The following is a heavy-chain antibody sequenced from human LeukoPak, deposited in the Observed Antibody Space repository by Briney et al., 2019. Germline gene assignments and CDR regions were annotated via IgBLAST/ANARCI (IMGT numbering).Heavy chain of an antibody. V-gene: IGHV4-4*02. J-gene: IGHJ6*04. D-gene: IGHD4-17*01. CDR2: IYHSGST. CDR1: GGSISSSNW. Sequence: PSETLSLTCAVSGGSISSSNWWSWVRQPPGRGLEWIGEIYHSGSTNYNPSLKSRVTISVDKSKNQFSLKLSSVTAEDTAVYYCARATHDYGDYVDYYYYYGMDVWGKGTTVTVSS. CDR3: ARATHDYGDYVDYYYYYGMDV.